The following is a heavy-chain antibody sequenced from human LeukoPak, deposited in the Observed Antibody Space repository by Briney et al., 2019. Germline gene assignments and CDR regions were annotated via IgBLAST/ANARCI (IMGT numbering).Heavy chain of an antibody. J-gene: IGHJ3*02. V-gene: IGHV4-59*01. CDR1: GGSISSYY. Sequence: SETLSLTCTVSGGSISSYYWSWIRQPPGKGLEWIGYIYYSGSTNYNPSLKSRVTISVDTSKNQFSLKLSSVTAADTAVYYCARAEQQLPRALFDIWGQGTMVTVSS. CDR2: IYYSGST. D-gene: IGHD6-13*01. CDR3: ARAEQQLPRALFDI.